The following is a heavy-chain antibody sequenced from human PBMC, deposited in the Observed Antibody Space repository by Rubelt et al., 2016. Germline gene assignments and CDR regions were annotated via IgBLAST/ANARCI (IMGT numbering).Heavy chain of an antibody. CDR2: IIPILGIA. Sequence: QVQLVQSGAEVKKPGSSVKVSCKASGGTFSSYAISWVRQAPGQGLEWMGRIIPILGIANYAQKFQGRVTITADKSTSTAYMELSSLRSEDTAVYYCARSKAGDFGVVILLFDYWGQGTLVTVSS. CDR3: ARSKAGDFGVVILLFDY. J-gene: IGHJ4*02. V-gene: IGHV1-69*04. CDR1: GGTFSSYA. D-gene: IGHD3-3*01.